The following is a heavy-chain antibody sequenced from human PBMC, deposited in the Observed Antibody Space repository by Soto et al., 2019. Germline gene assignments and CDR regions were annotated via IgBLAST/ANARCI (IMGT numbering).Heavy chain of an antibody. CDR3: AREVVVGGSLWLDT. D-gene: IGHD2-15*01. J-gene: IGHJ5*02. Sequence: QVQLVQSWAEVKKPGASVKVSCKASGFTFASNDINWVRQAPGKGLQWMGLMNANVDATESPQELKGRVIMTWDASIRKGYIELHNSKADGPAGYYFAREVVVGGSLWLDTWGQGSMVSVTA. CDR2: MNANVDAT. CDR1: GFTFASND. V-gene: IGHV1-8*01.